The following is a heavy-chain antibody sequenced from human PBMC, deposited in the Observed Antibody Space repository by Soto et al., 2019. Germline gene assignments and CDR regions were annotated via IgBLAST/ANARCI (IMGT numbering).Heavy chain of an antibody. V-gene: IGHV4-30-2*01. D-gene: IGHD3-22*01. CDR3: ARVDGYFFFFDN. CDR2: IYHSGST. CDR1: GGSISSGGYS. Sequence: SETLSLTCAVSGGSISSGGYSWSWIRQPPGKGLEWIGYIYHSGSTYYNPSLKSRVTISVDRSKNQFSLKLSSVTAADTAVYYCARVDGYFFFFDNWGQGTQVTVSS. J-gene: IGHJ4*02.